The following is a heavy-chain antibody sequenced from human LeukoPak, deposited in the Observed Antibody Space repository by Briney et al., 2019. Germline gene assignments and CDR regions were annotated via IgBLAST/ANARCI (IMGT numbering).Heavy chain of an antibody. CDR2: ISGTTSGT. V-gene: IGHV3-23*01. CDR3: AKVRTYFYHGLDV. J-gene: IGHJ6*02. D-gene: IGHD1-14*01. CDR1: GFTSSTCA. Sequence: GGSLRLSCAASGFTSSTCAMSWVRLAPGKGLEWVSGISGTTSGTYYADSVKGRFTISRDNSKNTLFLQVNSLRAEDTAVYYCAKVRTYFYHGLDVWGQGTTVTVSS.